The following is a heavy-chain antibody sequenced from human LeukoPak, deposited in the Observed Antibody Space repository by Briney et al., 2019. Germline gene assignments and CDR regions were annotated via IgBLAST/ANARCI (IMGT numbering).Heavy chain of an antibody. CDR1: GYSFTSYC. Sequence: GEPLKISCKASGYSFTSYCIGWARQIPGKGLEWMGIIYPVDSDTRYSPSFQGQVTISADKPISTAYLQWSSLKPSDTAMYYCARLADPAGTRVPDYWGQGTLVTVSS. D-gene: IGHD6-19*01. V-gene: IGHV5-51*01. CDR2: IYPVDSDT. CDR3: ARLADPAGTRVPDY. J-gene: IGHJ4*02.